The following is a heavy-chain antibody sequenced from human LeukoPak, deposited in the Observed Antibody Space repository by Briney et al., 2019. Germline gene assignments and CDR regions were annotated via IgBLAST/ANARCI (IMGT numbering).Heavy chain of an antibody. CDR3: ARVFPLASAFDY. Sequence: ASVKVSCKASGYTFTSYGISWVRQAPGQGHEWMGWISAYNGNTNYAQKLQGRVTMTTDTSTSTAYMELRSLRSDDTAVYYCARVFPLASAFDYWGQGTLVTVSS. J-gene: IGHJ4*02. V-gene: IGHV1-18*01. D-gene: IGHD3-3*02. CDR1: GYTFTSYG. CDR2: ISAYNGNT.